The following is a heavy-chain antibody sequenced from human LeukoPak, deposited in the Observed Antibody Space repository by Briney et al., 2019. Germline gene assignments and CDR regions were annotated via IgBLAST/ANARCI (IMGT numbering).Heavy chain of an antibody. D-gene: IGHD3-22*01. CDR1: GGSFSGYY. CDR3: ARGVAPTSGYYAGGYYYFDS. V-gene: IGHV4-34*01. CDR2: INHSGTG. Sequence: PSETLSLTCSVYGGSFSGYYWSWIRQTPEKGLEGIGHINHSGTGNYNPSLKSRLIISVDTSNHFSLNLNSVTAADTAVYYCARGVAPTSGYYAGGYYYFDSWGQGTVVTVSS. J-gene: IGHJ4*02.